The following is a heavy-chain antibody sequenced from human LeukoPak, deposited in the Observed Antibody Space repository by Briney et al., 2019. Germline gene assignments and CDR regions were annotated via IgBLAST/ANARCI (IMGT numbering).Heavy chain of an antibody. Sequence: GGSLRLSCAASGFTFSSYGMHWVRQAPGKGLEWVAFIRYDGSNKYYADSVKGRFTISRDNSRNTLYLQMNSLRAEDTAVYYCARNGERYYYDSSGYYLSWFDPWGQGTLVTVSS. J-gene: IGHJ5*02. V-gene: IGHV3-30*02. D-gene: IGHD3-22*01. CDR1: GFTFSSYG. CDR3: ARNGERYYYDSSGYYLSWFDP. CDR2: IRYDGSNK.